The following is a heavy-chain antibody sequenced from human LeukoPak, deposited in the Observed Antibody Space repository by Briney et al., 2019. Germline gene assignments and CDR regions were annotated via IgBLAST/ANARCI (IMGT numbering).Heavy chain of an antibody. V-gene: IGHV4-59*01. D-gene: IGHD3-22*01. CDR2: IYYSGSA. Sequence: SETLSLTCTVSGGSISSYYWSWIRQPPGKGLEWIGYIYYSGSANYNPSLKSRVTISVDTSKNQFSLKLSSVTAADTAVYYCAGTYYYDSSGYYHYSLWGQGTLVTVSS. CDR3: AGTYYYDSSGYYHYSL. J-gene: IGHJ4*02. CDR1: GGSISSYY.